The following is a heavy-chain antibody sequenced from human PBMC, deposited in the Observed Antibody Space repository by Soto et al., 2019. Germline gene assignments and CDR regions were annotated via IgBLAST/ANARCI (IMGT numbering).Heavy chain of an antibody. V-gene: IGHV3-33*01. D-gene: IGHD3-10*01. J-gene: IGHJ6*02. CDR1: GFTFSSYG. CDR2: IWYDGSNK. Sequence: QVQLVESGGGVVQPGRSLRLSCAASGFTFSSYGMHWVRQAPGKGLEWVAVIWYDGSNKYYADSVKGRFTISRDNSKNTLYLQMNSLRAEDTAVYYCARDNDGCNSGYYYYGMDVWGQGTTVTVSS. CDR3: ARDNDGCNSGYYYYGMDV.